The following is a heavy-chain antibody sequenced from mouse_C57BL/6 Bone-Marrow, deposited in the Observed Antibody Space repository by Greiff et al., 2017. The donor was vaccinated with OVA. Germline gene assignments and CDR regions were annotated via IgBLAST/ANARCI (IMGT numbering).Heavy chain of an antibody. CDR2: INPSTGGT. CDR3: ARAYYGSSPWFAY. J-gene: IGHJ3*01. D-gene: IGHD1-1*01. Sequence: EVQLQQSGPELVKPGASVKISCKASGYSFTGYYMNWVKQSPEKSLEWIGEINPSTGGTTYNQKFKAKATLTVDKSSSPAYMQLKSLTSEESAVYYCARAYYGSSPWFAYWGQGTLVTVSA. V-gene: IGHV1-42*01. CDR1: GYSFTGYY.